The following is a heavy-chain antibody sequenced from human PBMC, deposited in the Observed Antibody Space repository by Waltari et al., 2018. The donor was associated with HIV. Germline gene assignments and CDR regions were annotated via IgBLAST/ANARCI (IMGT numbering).Heavy chain of an antibody. V-gene: IGHV1-2*02. CDR3: ARGGASTTPRDYNYYGLDV. D-gene: IGHD2-2*01. CDR2: INPKSGGT. J-gene: IGHJ6*02. CDR1: GYTFTDNY. Sequence: QVELVQSGAEVKKPGASVKVSCQASGYTFTDNYIHWVPPAPGHGLEWMGWINPKSGGTKHAQKCQGRVTMTRDTSMSTVYMEVSRLTSDDTAVYYCARGGASTTPRDYNYYGLDVWGQGTTVTVSS.